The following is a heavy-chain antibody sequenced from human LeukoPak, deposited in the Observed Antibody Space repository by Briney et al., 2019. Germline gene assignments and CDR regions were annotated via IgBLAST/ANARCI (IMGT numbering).Heavy chain of an antibody. CDR1: GGTFSSYT. V-gene: IGHV1-69*02. Sequence: VASAKVSCKASGGTFSSYTISWVRQAPGQGLEWMGRIIPILGIANYAQKFQGRVTITADKSTSTAYMELSSLRSEDTAVYYCARVTGATSGDAFDIWGQGTMVTVSS. CDR3: ARVTGATSGDAFDI. J-gene: IGHJ3*02. D-gene: IGHD1-26*01. CDR2: IIPILGIA.